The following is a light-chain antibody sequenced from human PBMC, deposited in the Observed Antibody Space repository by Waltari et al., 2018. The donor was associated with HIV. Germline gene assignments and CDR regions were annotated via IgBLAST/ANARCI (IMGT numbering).Light chain of an antibody. V-gene: IGKV1-39*01. CDR1: QRIDNY. CDR3: QQSYSIPLT. J-gene: IGKJ4*01. CDR2: AAS. Sequence: DIQMTQSPSSLSAYVGDTVTITCRASQRIDNYLRWYQQKPAQAPKLLIYAASNLQRGVSSRFSGSGSGTDFTLTISALRPEDFATYYCQQSYSIPLTFGGGTKVV.